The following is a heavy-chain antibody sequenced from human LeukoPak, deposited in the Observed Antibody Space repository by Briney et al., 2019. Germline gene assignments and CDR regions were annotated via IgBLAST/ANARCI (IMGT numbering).Heavy chain of an antibody. CDR3: ASDRCTSGVCYRIFDY. CDR2: IGYDGSNK. D-gene: IGHD2-8*01. CDR1: GSTFSGYG. Sequence: GGSLRLSCAASGSTFSGYGMHWVRQAPGKGLEWVAFIGYDGSNKNYADSVKGRFTISRENSKNTLHLQMHSLRIEDTAVYYCASDRCTSGVCYRIFDYWGQGTLVTVSS. J-gene: IGHJ4*02. V-gene: IGHV3-30*02.